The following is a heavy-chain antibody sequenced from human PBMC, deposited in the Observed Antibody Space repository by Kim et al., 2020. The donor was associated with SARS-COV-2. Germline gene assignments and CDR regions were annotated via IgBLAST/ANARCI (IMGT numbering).Heavy chain of an antibody. CDR2: ISRSGTTI. CDR1: GFTFSINE. J-gene: IGHJ4*02. D-gene: IGHD3-16*02. Sequence: GGSLRLSCAASGFTFSINEMNWVRQAPGKGLEWVSYISRSGTTIYYADSVKGRFTISRDNAKNSLYLQMNSLRAEDTAVYYCASSSYDYVWGTYRHKSPFDYWGQGTLVTVSS. V-gene: IGHV3-48*03. CDR3: ASSSYDYVWGTYRHKSPFDY.